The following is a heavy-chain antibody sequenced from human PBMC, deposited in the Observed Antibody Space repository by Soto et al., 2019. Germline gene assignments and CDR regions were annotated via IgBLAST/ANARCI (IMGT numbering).Heavy chain of an antibody. CDR1: GYSFTSYW. Sequence: GESLKISCKGSGYSFTSYWIGWVRQMPGKGLEWMGIIYPGDSDTRYSPSFQGQVTISADKSISTAYLQWSSLKASDTAMYYCATGVATITPQRSNYYYYGMDVWGKGTTVTVSS. V-gene: IGHV5-51*01. J-gene: IGHJ6*04. CDR2: IYPGDSDT. D-gene: IGHD5-12*01. CDR3: ATGVATITPQRSNYYYYGMDV.